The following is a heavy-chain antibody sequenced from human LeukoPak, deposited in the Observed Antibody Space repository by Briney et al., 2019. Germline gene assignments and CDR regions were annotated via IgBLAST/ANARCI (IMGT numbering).Heavy chain of an antibody. CDR1: GYTFTGYY. D-gene: IGHD1-7*01. Sequence: ASVKVSCKASGYTFTGYYMPWVRQAPGQGLEWMGWINPNSGGTNYAKKLQGRVTMTRDTSISTGCMGVSRLRSDDTAVYYCARVPTGFPGTTPKTRNWFNPGAREPWSPSPQ. CDR2: INPNSGGT. J-gene: IGHJ5*02. CDR3: ARVPTGFPGTTPKTRNWFNP. V-gene: IGHV1-2*02.